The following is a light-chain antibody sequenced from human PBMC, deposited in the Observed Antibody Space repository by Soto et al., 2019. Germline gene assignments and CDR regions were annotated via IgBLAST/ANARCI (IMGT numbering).Light chain of an antibody. J-gene: IGKJ3*01. Sequence: DIQMTQSPSTLSASIGDRVTLTCRASQSINNWLAWYQQKPGKAPKVLIYKASSLERGVPSRFSGSESGTDFTLAINSLQPDDFATYYCQQYDTFPFTFGPGTKVDIK. CDR1: QSINNW. CDR2: KAS. V-gene: IGKV1-5*03. CDR3: QQYDTFPFT.